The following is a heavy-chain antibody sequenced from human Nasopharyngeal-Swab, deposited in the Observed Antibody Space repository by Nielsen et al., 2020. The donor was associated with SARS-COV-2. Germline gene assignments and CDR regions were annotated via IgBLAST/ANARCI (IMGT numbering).Heavy chain of an antibody. Sequence: SVKVSCKASGYTFTSYGISWVRQAPGQGLEWMGWISAYNGNTNYAQKLQGRVTMTTDTSTSTAYMELRSLRSDDTAVYYCAGVGSYYYDCSGYAGSSDYFDYWGQGTLVTVSS. CDR1: GYTFTSYG. CDR3: AGVGSYYYDCSGYAGSSDYFDY. D-gene: IGHD3-22*01. V-gene: IGHV1-18*01. J-gene: IGHJ4*02. CDR2: ISAYNGNT.